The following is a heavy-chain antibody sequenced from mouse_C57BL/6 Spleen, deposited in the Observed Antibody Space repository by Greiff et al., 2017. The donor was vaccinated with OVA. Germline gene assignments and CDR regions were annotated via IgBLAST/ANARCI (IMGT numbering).Heavy chain of an antibody. V-gene: IGHV5-12*01. Sequence: EVKVVESGGGLVQPGGSLKLSCAASGFTFSDYYMYWVRQTPEKRLEWVAYISNGGGSTYYPDTVKGRFTISRDNAKNTLYLQMSRLKSEDTAMYYCARHHYGNYDGAMDYWGQGTSVTVSS. CDR3: ARHHYGNYDGAMDY. D-gene: IGHD2-1*01. J-gene: IGHJ4*01. CDR2: ISNGGGST. CDR1: GFTFSDYY.